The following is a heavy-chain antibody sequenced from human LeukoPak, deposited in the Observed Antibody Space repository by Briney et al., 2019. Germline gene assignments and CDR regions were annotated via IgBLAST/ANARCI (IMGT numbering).Heavy chain of an antibody. Sequence: GGSLRLSCVGSGFTFNMYGMHWVRQAPGKGLEWLAHISYDGSRAYHADSVKGRFIISRDNPKNSSFLQMNSLKTEDTAVYYCTTDPYSIPGYFDYWGQGTLVTVSS. CDR2: ISYDGSRA. CDR1: GFTFNMYG. V-gene: IGHV3-30*03. D-gene: IGHD6-13*01. CDR3: TTDPYSIPGYFDY. J-gene: IGHJ4*02.